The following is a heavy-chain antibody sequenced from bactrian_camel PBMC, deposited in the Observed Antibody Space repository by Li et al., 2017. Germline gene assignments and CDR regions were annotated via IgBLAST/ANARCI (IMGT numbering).Heavy chain of an antibody. Sequence: HVQLVESGGGSVQAGGSLRLSCVVSGFSGSSNFIGWLRQFPAKEREGVAGRCTYGGTVYTDSVKGRFTISRDNTKATVFLEMNSLKPEDSAIYYCALDTRPLACGDSWNLSRRFDSGGQGTQVTVS. D-gene: IGHD2*01. CDR2: RCTYGGT. J-gene: IGHJ4*01. CDR3: ALDTRPLACGDSWNLSRRFDS. CDR1: GFSGSSNF. V-gene: IGHV3S9*01.